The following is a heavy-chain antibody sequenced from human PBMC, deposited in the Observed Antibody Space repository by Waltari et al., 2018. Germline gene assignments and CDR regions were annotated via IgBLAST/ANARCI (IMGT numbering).Heavy chain of an antibody. CDR2: INHSGST. CDR3: ARVAPRRGYGSGSYTPLDY. CDR1: GGSFSGYY. Sequence: QVQLQQWGAGLLKPSETLSLTCAVYGGSFSGYYWSWIRQPPGKGLEWIGEINHSGSTNSHPSLKGRVTISVDTSKNQFPLKLSFVTAADTAVDYCARVAPRRGYGSGSYTPLDYWGQGTLVTVSS. V-gene: IGHV4-34*01. D-gene: IGHD3-10*01. J-gene: IGHJ4*02.